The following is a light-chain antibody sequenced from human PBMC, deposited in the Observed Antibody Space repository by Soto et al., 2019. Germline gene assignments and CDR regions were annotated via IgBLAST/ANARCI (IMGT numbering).Light chain of an antibody. Sequence: DIHMTQSPSSLSPSVGDRVTLTCRASQTISRHLNWYQHKPGKVPKLLIYAASTLQLGVPSRVSASGSRTDFTLTVSTLTPEDVPTYYCQKSNSAPCAFGQGTKVDIK. J-gene: IGKJ1*01. CDR3: QKSNSAPCA. CDR1: QTISRH. CDR2: AAS. V-gene: IGKV1-27*01.